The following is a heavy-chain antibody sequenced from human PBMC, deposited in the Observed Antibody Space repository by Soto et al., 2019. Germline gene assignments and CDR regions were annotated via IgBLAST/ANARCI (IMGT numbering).Heavy chain of an antibody. D-gene: IGHD1-1*01. J-gene: IGHJ6*03. V-gene: IGHV1-8*01. CDR1: GYTFTSYD. Sequence: ASVKVSCKASGYTFTSYDINWVRQATGQGLEWMGWMNPNSGNTGYAQKFQGRVTMTRNTSISTAYMELSSLRSEDTAVYYCARGGNWNDAFGDYYYYMDVWGKGTTVTV. CDR2: MNPNSGNT. CDR3: ARGGNWNDAFGDYYYYMDV.